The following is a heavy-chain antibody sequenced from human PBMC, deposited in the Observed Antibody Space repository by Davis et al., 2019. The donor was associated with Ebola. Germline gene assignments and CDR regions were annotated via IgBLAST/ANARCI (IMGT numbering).Heavy chain of an antibody. CDR1: GFTFSSYG. CDR3: ARWSPSSSWYPYYYYGMDV. CDR2: IWYDGSNK. V-gene: IGHV3-33*01. Sequence: GESLKISCAASGFTFSSYGMHWVRQAPGKGLEWVAVIWYDGSNKYYADSVKGRFTISRDNSKNTLYLQMNSLTAEDTAVYYCARWSPSSSWYPYYYYGMDVWGQGTTVTVSS. J-gene: IGHJ6*02. D-gene: IGHD6-13*01.